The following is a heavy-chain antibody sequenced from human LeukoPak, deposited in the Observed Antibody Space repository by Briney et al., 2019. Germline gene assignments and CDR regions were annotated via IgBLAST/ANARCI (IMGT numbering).Heavy chain of an antibody. J-gene: IGHJ4*02. CDR2: ISYDGSNK. Sequence: GGSLRLSCAASGFTFSSYGMRWVRQAPGKGLDWVAVISYDGSNKYYADSVKGRFTISRDNSKNTLYLQMNSLRAEDTAVYYCAKDLAAAGTGDYWGQGTLVTVSS. CDR3: AKDLAAAGTGDY. D-gene: IGHD6-13*01. V-gene: IGHV3-30*18. CDR1: GFTFSSYG.